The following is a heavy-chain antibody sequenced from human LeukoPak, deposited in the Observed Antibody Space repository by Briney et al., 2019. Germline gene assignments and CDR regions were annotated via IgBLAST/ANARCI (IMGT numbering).Heavy chain of an antibody. D-gene: IGHD3-10*01. CDR3: AKELWFGELSPEYYYYYYGMDV. J-gene: IGHJ6*02. V-gene: IGHV3-30*18. CDR1: GFTFSSYG. CDR2: ISYDGSNK. Sequence: GGSLRLSCAASGFTFSSYGMHWVRRAPGKGLEWVAVISYDGSNKYYADSVKGRFTISRDNSKNTLYLQMNSLRAEDTAVYYCAKELWFGELSPEYYYYYYGMDVWGQGTTVTASS.